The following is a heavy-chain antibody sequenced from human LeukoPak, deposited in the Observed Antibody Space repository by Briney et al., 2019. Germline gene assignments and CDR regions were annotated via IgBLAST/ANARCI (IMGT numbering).Heavy chain of an antibody. D-gene: IGHD4-17*01. V-gene: IGHV4-59*01. J-gene: IGHJ4*02. CDR2: IYYSGST. CDR1: GGSISSYY. CDR3: ARGGINTVTNRFDY. Sequence: SETLSLTCTVSGGSISSYYWSWIRQPPGKGLEWIGYIYYSGSTNYNPSLKSRVTISVDTSKNQFSLKLSSVTAADTAVYYCARGGINTVTNRFDYWGRGTLVTVSS.